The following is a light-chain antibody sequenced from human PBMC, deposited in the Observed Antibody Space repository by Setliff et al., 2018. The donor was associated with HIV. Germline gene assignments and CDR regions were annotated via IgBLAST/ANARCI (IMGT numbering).Light chain of an antibody. Sequence: SALTQPASVCGSPGQSITISCTGTSNDVGGYNYVSWYQQDPSKAPKLMIYDVSNRPSGVSNRFSGSKSGNTASLTISGLLAEDEADYYCSSYTSSFTYVFGTGTKVTVL. V-gene: IGLV2-14*03. CDR1: SNDVGGYNY. CDR2: DVS. J-gene: IGLJ1*01. CDR3: SSYTSSFTYV.